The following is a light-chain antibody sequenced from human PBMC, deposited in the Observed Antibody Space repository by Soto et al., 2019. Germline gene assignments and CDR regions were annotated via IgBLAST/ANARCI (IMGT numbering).Light chain of an antibody. CDR1: SSDVGLYNY. J-gene: IGLJ3*02. V-gene: IGLV2-14*03. CDR2: DVS. CDR3: SSCTVSSTLL. Sequence: QSALTQPASVSASPGQSITISCTGTSSDVGLYNYVSWYQQHPGKAPTLIIYDVSGRPSGVSNRFSGSKSGNTASLTIAGLQPEDEAEYYCSSCTVSSTLLFGGGTKLTVL.